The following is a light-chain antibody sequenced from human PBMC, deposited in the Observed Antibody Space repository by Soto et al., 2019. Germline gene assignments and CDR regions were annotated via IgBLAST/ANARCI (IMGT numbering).Light chain of an antibody. J-gene: IGKJ1*01. Sequence: VLTQSPGTLSLSPGERATLSCRASERVGSSYIAWYQQKVGQAPRLLISGTSRRATGIPDRFSGSGSGTEFTLSISRLEPEDFAVYYCHHYGGSPDTPGTFGQGTKVEF. CDR3: HHYGGSPDTPGT. CDR1: ERVGSSY. CDR2: GTS. V-gene: IGKV3-20*01.